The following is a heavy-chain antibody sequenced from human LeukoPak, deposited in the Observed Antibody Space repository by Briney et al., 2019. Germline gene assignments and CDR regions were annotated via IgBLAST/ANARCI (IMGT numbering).Heavy chain of an antibody. V-gene: IGHV3-74*01. CDR1: VFTFSTYA. CDR3: ARGWNGDY. CDR2: INTDGSST. J-gene: IGHJ4*02. Sequence: GGSLRLSCAASVFTFSTYAMHWVRQAPGKGLVWVSRINTDGSSTIYADSVKGLFTISRDNAKNTLYLQLNSLRAEDTAVYYCARGWNGDYWGQGTLITVSS. D-gene: IGHD1-1*01.